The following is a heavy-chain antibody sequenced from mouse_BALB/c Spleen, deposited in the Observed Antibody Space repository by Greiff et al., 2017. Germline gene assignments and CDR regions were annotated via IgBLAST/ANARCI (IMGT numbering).Heavy chain of an antibody. Sequence: EVQRVESGPGLVKPSQSLSLTCSVTGYSITSGYYWNWIRQFPGNKLEWMGYISYDGSNNYNPSLKNRISISRDTSKNQFFLKLNSVTTEDTATYYCASGSSYYWGQGTTLTVSS. V-gene: IGHV3-6*02. D-gene: IGHD1-1*01. CDR1: GYSITSGYY. CDR3: ASGSSYY. J-gene: IGHJ2*01. CDR2: ISYDGSN.